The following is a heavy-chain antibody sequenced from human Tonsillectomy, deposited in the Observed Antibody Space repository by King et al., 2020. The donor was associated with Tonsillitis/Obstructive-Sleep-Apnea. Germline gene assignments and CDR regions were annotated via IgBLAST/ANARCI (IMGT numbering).Heavy chain of an antibody. CDR2: ISGSGCST. V-gene: IGHV3-23*04. Sequence: VQLVESGGGLVQPGGSLRLSCAASGFTFSSYAMSWVRQAPGKGLEWVSAISGSGCSTYYAESVKGRFTISSDNSKNTLYLQMNSLRAEDTAVYYCAKVNGGTFFGVVSWGQGTMVTVSS. CDR3: AKVNGGTFFGVVS. CDR1: GFTFSSYA. D-gene: IGHD3-3*01. J-gene: IGHJ3*01.